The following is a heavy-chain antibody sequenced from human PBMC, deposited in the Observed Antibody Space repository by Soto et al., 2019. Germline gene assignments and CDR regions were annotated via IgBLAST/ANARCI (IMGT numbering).Heavy chain of an antibody. CDR1: RVYVNTFH. V-gene: IGHV4-4*07. D-gene: IGHD1-1*01. Sequence: PSETLSLTCTASRVYVNTFHWSWVRQPAGKGLEWIGRIFHNGNTDYSPSLKSRVTLSVDTSKNQISLNLTSVTAADMAVYYCARVELEPTGNWFDPWGQGTLVTVSS. CDR3: ARVELEPTGNWFDP. J-gene: IGHJ5*02. CDR2: IFHNGNT.